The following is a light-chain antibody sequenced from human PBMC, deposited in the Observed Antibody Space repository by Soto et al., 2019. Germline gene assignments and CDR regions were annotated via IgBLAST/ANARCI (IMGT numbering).Light chain of an antibody. J-gene: IGKJ1*01. CDR1: QSVLYSSNNKNY. V-gene: IGKV4-1*01. Sequence: DIVMTQSPDSLAVSLGERATIKCKSSQSVLYSSNNKNYLAWYQQKPGQPPKLLIYWASTRESGVPDRFSGSGSGTDFTLTISSLQAEDVAVYYCHQYYTPPQTFGQGTKVEIK. CDR2: WAS. CDR3: HQYYTPPQT.